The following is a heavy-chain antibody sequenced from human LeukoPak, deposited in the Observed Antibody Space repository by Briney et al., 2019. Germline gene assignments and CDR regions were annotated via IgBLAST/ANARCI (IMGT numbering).Heavy chain of an antibody. CDR2: MNHSGSA. D-gene: IGHD2-2*01. V-gene: IGHV4-34*01. CDR1: GESFSGYY. CDR3: ARRAGVPDAKADWFDP. J-gene: IGHJ5*02. Sequence: SSETLSLTCAVYGESFSGYYWSWIRQPPGKGLEWIGEMNHSGSANYNPSLKSRVTISVDTSKNQFSLKLSSVTAADTVVYYCARRAGVPDAKADWFDPWGQGTLVTVSS.